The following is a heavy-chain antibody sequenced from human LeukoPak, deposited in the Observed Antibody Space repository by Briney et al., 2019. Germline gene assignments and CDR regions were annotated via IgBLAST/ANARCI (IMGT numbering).Heavy chain of an antibody. CDR1: GFTFRNYW. CDR3: ATDMGEAGSGSYRFGLDV. V-gene: IGHV3-74*01. Sequence: PGGSLRLSCAASGFTFRNYWMGWVRQAPGKGLLWVSRIRSDGRDTTYADSVKGRFTISRDNAKNTLDLQMNSLRAEDTAVYYCATDMGEAGSGSYRFGLDVWGQGTTVTVSS. CDR2: IRSDGRDT. J-gene: IGHJ6*02. D-gene: IGHD3-16*01.